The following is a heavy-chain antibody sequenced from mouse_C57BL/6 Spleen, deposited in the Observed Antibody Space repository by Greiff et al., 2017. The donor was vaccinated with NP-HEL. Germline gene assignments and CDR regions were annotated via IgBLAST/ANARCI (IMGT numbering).Heavy chain of an antibody. J-gene: IGHJ1*03. D-gene: IGHD2-3*01. CDR3: VREGYDYWYFDV. V-gene: IGHV1-53*01. Sequence: QVQLQQPGTELVKPGASVKLSCKASGYTFTSYWMHWVKQRPGQGLEWIGNINPSNGGTNHNEKFKSKATLTVDKSSSTAYMQLSSLTSEDSAVYYCVREGYDYWYFDVWGTGTTVTVSS. CDR1: GYTFTSYW. CDR2: INPSNGGT.